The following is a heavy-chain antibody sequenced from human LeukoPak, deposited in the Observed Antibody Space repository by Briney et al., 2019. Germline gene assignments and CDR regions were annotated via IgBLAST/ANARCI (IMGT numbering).Heavy chain of an antibody. CDR1: GFTFSSYW. Sequence: GGSLRLSCAASGFTFSSYWMSWVRQAPGKVLEWVANIKQDGSEKYYVDSVKGRFTISRDNAKNSLYLQMNSLRAEDTAVYYCARDFYDILTGGSAFDIWGQGTMVTVSS. CDR3: ARDFYDILTGGSAFDI. V-gene: IGHV3-7*01. D-gene: IGHD3-9*01. CDR2: IKQDGSEK. J-gene: IGHJ3*02.